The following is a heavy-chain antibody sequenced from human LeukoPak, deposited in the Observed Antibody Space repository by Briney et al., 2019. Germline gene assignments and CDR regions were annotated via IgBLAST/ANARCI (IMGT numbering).Heavy chain of an antibody. CDR3: ARHFAYSSSSYFDY. D-gene: IGHD6-6*01. J-gene: IGHJ4*02. Sequence: PSETLSLTCTVSGGSISSYYWSWIRQPPGKGLEWIGYVYYTRSTNYNPSLKSRVTMFEDKSKNQFSLRLSSVTVADTAVYYCARHFAYSSSSYFDYWGQGSLVTVSS. V-gene: IGHV4-59*08. CDR1: GGSISSYY. CDR2: VYYTRST.